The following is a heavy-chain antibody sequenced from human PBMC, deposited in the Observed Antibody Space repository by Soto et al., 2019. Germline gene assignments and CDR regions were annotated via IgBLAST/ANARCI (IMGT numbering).Heavy chain of an antibody. CDR3: ARSSGTSYTGFGP. J-gene: IGHJ5*02. Sequence: QVQLVQSATEVKKPGASVKVSCKSSGYAFSTYGISWVRQAPGQGLEWMAWISAYNGDSNYAQHLQDRVTVTTDTSTSTAYMELRRLRSVDTAVYFCARSSGTSYTGFGPWGQGTLVIVSP. D-gene: IGHD1-26*01. CDR2: ISAYNGDS. CDR1: GYAFSTYG. V-gene: IGHV1-18*01.